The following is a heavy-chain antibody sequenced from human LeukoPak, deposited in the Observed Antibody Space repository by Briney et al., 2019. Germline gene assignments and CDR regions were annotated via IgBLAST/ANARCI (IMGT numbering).Heavy chain of an antibody. D-gene: IGHD1-14*01. CDR2: IYYSGST. CDR1: GGSISSSSYY. Sequence: PSETLSLTCTVSGGSISSSSYYWGWIRQPPGKGLEWIGSIYYSGSTYYNPSLKSRVTISVDTSKNQFSLKLSSVTAADTAVYYCASRRPRDTGGAFDIRGQGTMVTVSS. J-gene: IGHJ3*02. CDR3: ASRRPRDTGGAFDI. V-gene: IGHV4-39*01.